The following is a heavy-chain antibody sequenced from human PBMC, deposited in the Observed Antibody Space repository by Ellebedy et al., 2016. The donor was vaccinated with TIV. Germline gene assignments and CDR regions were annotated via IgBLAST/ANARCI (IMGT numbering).Heavy chain of an antibody. CDR1: GFTFRNHW. V-gene: IGHV3-7*01. D-gene: IGHD5-18*01. J-gene: IGHJ4*02. Sequence: PGGSLRLSCATSGFTFRNHWMSWVRQAPGRGLEWVACIKGDESEKYHVASVRGRFTISRDNAKNSLSRQMNSLRAEDTAVYYCASLDTAMVHSSDYWGQGTLVTVSS. CDR3: ASLDTAMVHSSDY. CDR2: IKGDESEK.